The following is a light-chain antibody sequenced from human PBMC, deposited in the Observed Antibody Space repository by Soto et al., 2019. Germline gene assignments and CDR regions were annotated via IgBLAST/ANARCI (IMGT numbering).Light chain of an antibody. V-gene: IGKV1-12*01. J-gene: IGKJ4*01. CDR3: QQASTYPLT. Sequence: DIQMTQSPSSVSASVGDSVTITCRASQNIFSWLAWYQHKPGKAPNLLISAASTLQSGVPSRFSGSGSGTDFTLTISSLQPEDGATYYCQQASTYPLTFGGGTQVEIK. CDR2: AAS. CDR1: QNIFSW.